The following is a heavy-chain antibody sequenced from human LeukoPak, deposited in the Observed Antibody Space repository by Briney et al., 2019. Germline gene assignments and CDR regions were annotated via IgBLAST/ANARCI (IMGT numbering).Heavy chain of an antibody. CDR2: INPNCGGT. J-gene: IGHJ4*02. D-gene: IGHD6-13*01. V-gene: IGHV1-2*02. CDR3: ARVGPGIAAAFGY. CDR1: GYTFTGYY. Sequence: ASVKVSCKASGYTFTGYYMHWVRQAPGQGLEWMGWINPNCGGTNYAQKFQGRVTMTRDTSISTAYMELSRLRSDDTAVYYCARVGPGIAAAFGYWGQGTLVTVSS.